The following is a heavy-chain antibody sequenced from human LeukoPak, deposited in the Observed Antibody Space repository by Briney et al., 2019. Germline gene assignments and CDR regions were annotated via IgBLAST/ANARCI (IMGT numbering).Heavy chain of an antibody. V-gene: IGHV4-39*07. CDR2: IYYSGST. CDR3: ARDPGGGSRGLGGFDP. Sequence: SETLSLTCTVSGGSISSSSYYWGWIREPPGKGLEWIGSIYYSGSTYYNPSLKSRVTISVDTSKDQFSLKLSSVTAADTAVYYCARDPGGGSRGLGGFDPWGQGALVTVSS. D-gene: IGHD3-16*01. CDR1: GGSISSSSYY. J-gene: IGHJ5*02.